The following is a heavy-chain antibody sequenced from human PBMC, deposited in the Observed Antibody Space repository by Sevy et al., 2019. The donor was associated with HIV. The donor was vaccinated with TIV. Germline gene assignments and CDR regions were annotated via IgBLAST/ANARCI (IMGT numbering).Heavy chain of an antibody. CDR3: AWTVGDTGRDYFHYYMDV. CDR2: FSYSETT. J-gene: IGHJ6*03. CDR1: GGSINFYY. V-gene: IGHV4-59*01. D-gene: IGHD2-8*02. Sequence: SETLSLTCSVSGGSINFYYWSWIRQSPGKGLEWIAHFSYSETTRYNPSLKSRLSISLDTSKNHLSLNLRSVTAADTAVYYCAWTVGDTGRDYFHYYMDVWGKGTTVTVSS.